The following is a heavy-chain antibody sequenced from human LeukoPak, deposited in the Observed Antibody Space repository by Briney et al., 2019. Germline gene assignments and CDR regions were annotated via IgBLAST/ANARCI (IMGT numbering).Heavy chain of an antibody. CDR1: GGTFSSYA. Sequence: SVKVSCKASGGTFSSYAISWVRQAPGQGLEWMGRIIPLFGIANYAQKFQGRVTITADKSTSTAYMELSSLRSEDTAVYYCASITTYPEGPYWGQGTLVTVSS. CDR2: IIPLFGIA. J-gene: IGHJ4*02. CDR3: ASITTYPEGPY. V-gene: IGHV1-69*04. D-gene: IGHD3-3*01.